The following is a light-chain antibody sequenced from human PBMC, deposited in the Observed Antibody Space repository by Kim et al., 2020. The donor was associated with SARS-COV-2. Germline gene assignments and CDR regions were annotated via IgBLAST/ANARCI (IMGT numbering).Light chain of an antibody. CDR3: MQARQTPFT. CDR2: LGS. Sequence: DIVMTQSPLSLPVTPGEPASISCRSSQSLLHSNGYTYLDWFLQKPGQSPQLLIYLGSSRASGVPDRFSGSGSGTDFTLRISRVEADDVGIYYCMQARQTPFTFGPGTKVDIK. V-gene: IGKV2-28*01. CDR1: QSLLHSNGYTY. J-gene: IGKJ3*01.